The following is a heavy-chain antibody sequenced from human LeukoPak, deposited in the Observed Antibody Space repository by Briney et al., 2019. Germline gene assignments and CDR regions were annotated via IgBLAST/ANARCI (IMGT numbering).Heavy chain of an antibody. Sequence: GGSLRLSCAVSGFSFNNQWMSWVRQAAGESLEWVANIKEDGSESYYVGSVKGRFTISRDKAKNSLYLQMDSLRGEDTAVYYCATGQGSRWDNWGLGTLVTVSS. J-gene: IGHJ4*02. D-gene: IGHD6-13*01. CDR2: IKEDGSES. CDR3: ATGQGSRWDN. V-gene: IGHV3-7*01. CDR1: GFSFNNQW.